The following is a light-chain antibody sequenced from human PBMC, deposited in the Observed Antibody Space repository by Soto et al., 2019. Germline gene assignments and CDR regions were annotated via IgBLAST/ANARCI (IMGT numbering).Light chain of an antibody. CDR3: QQLRTYPYT. V-gene: IGKV1-9*01. J-gene: IGKJ2*01. CDR1: QDISTY. Sequence: DIHLTQSPSFLSASVGDRVTVTCRASQDISTYLAWFQQKPGKAPQLLVYPASTLQGGVPSRFGGRGSGTEFSLTISSLQPEDFATYYCQQLRTYPYTFGQGTKVDIK. CDR2: PAS.